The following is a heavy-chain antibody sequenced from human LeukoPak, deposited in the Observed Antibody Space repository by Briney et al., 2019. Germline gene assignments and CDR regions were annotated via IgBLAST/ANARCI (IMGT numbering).Heavy chain of an antibody. J-gene: IGHJ6*04. CDR1: GFTFSSYA. V-gene: IGHV3-64*04. D-gene: IGHD5-12*01. Sequence: PGGSLRLSCSASGFTFSSYAMHWVRQAPGKGLEYVSAISSNGGSTYYADSVKGRFTISRDNSKNTLYLQMNSLRAEDTAVYYCARAERGGYSGYDYGMDLWGKGTTVTVSS. CDR2: ISSNGGST. CDR3: ARAERGGYSGYDYGMDL.